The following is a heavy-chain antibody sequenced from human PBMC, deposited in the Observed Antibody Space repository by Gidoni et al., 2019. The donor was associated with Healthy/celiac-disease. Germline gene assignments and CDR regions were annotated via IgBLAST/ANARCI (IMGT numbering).Heavy chain of an antibody. Sequence: QVQLVESGGGVVQPGRSLRLSCAASGFTFSSYGMHWVRQATGKRLEWVAVISYDGSNKYYADSVKGRFTISRDNSKNTLYLQMNSLRAEDTAVYYCIRPTSYYYYGMDVWGQGTTVTVSS. V-gene: IGHV3-30*03. CDR2: ISYDGSNK. J-gene: IGHJ6*02. CDR1: GFTFSSYG. CDR3: IRPTSYYYYGMDV.